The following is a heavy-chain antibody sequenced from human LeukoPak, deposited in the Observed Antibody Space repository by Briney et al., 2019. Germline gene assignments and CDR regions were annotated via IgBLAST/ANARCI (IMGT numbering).Heavy chain of an antibody. J-gene: IGHJ4*02. CDR1: GFTFSNYG. CDR2: ISGSGGST. D-gene: IGHD2-15*01. Sequence: GGSLRLSCAASGFTFSNYGMHWVRQAPGKGLEWVSAISGSGGSTYYADSVKGRFTISRDNSKNTLYLQMNSLRAEDTAVYYCAKAQRGGSGPPGYWGQGTLVTVSS. CDR3: AKAQRGGSGPPGY. V-gene: IGHV3-23*01.